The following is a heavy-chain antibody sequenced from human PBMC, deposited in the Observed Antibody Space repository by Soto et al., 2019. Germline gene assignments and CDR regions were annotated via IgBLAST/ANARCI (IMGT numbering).Heavy chain of an antibody. J-gene: IGHJ3*02. V-gene: IGHV4-30-4*01. CDR1: GGSISSADYY. CDR2: IYDSGST. D-gene: IGHD3-22*01. CDR3: ARGVYYYDSSGPFDI. Sequence: KTSETLSLTCTVSGGSISSADYYWNWVRQPPGKGLEWIGYIYDSGSTYYNPSLKSRLTISGGTSKKQFSLELSSVTAADTAVYYCARGVYYYDSSGPFDIWGQGTMVTVS.